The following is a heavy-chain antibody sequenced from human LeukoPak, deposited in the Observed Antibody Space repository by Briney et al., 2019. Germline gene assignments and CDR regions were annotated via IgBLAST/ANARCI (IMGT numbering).Heavy chain of an antibody. V-gene: IGHV3-21*01. CDR1: GFTFSSYS. CDR3: ARDPEYSSSSEGY. CDR2: ISSSSSYI. J-gene: IGHJ4*02. D-gene: IGHD6-6*01. Sequence: PGGSLRLSCATSGFTFSSYSMNWVRQAPGKGLEWVSSISSSSSYIYYADSVKGRFTISRDNAKNSLYLQMNSLRAEDTAVYYCARDPEYSSSSEGYWGQGTLVTVSS.